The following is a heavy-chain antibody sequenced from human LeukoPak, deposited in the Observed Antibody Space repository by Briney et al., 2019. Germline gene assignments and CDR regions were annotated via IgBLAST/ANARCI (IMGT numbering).Heavy chain of an antibody. J-gene: IGHJ4*02. D-gene: IGHD4/OR15-4a*01. CDR1: GDSITSGSYY. Sequence: SETLSLTCTVSGDSITSGSYYWSWIRQPAGKGMEWIGRIFISGGTNYNPSLRSRVTMSLDTSKNQFSLILRSVTATDTAMYYCARDGVVTMELDYWGQGTLVTVSS. V-gene: IGHV4-61*02. CDR3: ARDGVVTMELDY. CDR2: IFISGGT.